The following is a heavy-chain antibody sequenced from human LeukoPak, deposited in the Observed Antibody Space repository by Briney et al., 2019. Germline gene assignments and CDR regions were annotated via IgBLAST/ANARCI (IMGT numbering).Heavy chain of an antibody. V-gene: IGHV1-2*06. J-gene: IGHJ6*03. CDR3: ASGYCSSTSCYDPYYYHYMDV. CDR1: GYTFTGYY. Sequence: GASVKVSCKASGYTFTGYYMHWVRQAPGQGLEWMGRINPNSGGTNYAQKFQGRVTMTRDTSISTAYMELSRLRSDDTAVYYCASGYCSSTSCYDPYYYHYMDVWGKGTTVTVSS. D-gene: IGHD2-2*03. CDR2: INPNSGGT.